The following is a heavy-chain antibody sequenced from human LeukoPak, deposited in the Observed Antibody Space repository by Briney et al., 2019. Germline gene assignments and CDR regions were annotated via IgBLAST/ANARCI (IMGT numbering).Heavy chain of an antibody. CDR2: IKTDGRTT. J-gene: IGHJ4*02. Sequence: PGGSLRLSCAASGFTFSNYWMHWVRRAPGKGLVWVARIKTDGRTTNYAETVEGRFTISRDNAGNTLYLQMSSLRAEDTAVYYCVRNFHFEDGGFYRHFDYWGQGTLVTVSS. CDR1: GFTFSNYW. CDR3: VRNFHFEDGGFYRHFDY. D-gene: IGHD2/OR15-2a*01. V-gene: IGHV3-74*01.